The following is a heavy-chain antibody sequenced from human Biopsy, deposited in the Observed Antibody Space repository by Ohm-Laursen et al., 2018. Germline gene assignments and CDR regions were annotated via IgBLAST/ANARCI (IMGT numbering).Heavy chain of an antibody. CDR1: GGTFSSYA. J-gene: IGHJ6*02. CDR3: ARDSEYGDYQNYYYGMDV. CDR2: IIPIFGTA. V-gene: IGHV1-69*13. Sequence: SVKVSCKASGGTFSSYAISWVRQAPGQGLEWMGGIIPIFGTANYAQKFQGRVTITADESTSTAYMELSSLRSEDTAMYYCARDSEYGDYQNYYYGMDVWGQGTTVTVSS. D-gene: IGHD4-17*01.